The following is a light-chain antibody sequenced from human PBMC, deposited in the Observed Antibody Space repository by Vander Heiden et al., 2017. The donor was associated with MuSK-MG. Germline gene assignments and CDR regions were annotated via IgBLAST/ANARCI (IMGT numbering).Light chain of an antibody. CDR3: SSYTSSSTV. J-gene: IGLJ2*01. CDR1: SSDVGGYNY. CDR2: DVS. Sequence: QSALTQPASVSGSPGPSITISCTGTSSDVGGYNYVSWYQQHPGKAHKLIIYDVSKRPSGVSNRFSGSKSGNTASLTISGLQAEDEADYYCSSYTSSSTVFGGGTKLTVL. V-gene: IGLV2-14*01.